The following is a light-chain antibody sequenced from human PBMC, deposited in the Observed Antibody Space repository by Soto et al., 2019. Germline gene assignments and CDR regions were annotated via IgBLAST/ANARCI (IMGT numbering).Light chain of an antibody. CDR3: QQYGRSIT. V-gene: IGKV3-20*01. J-gene: IGKJ5*01. Sequence: EIVLTQSPGTLSLSPGERATLSCRASQSISSTYLAWYQQKPGQAPRLLIYGASSRATGIPDRFSGSGSGTDFTLTISRLEAEDFAVYYCQQYGRSITFGQGTRLEIK. CDR2: GAS. CDR1: QSISSTY.